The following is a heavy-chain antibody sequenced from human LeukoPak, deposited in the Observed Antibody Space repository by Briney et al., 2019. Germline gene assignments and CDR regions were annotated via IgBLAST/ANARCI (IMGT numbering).Heavy chain of an antibody. Sequence: PSETLSLTCAVYGGSFSGYYWSWIRQPPGKGLEWNGEINHSGSTNYNPSLKSRVTISVDTSKNQFSLKLSSVTAADTAVYYCARGGESCSSTSCYLNWFDPWGQGTMVTVSS. J-gene: IGHJ5*02. CDR3: ARGGESCSSTSCYLNWFDP. V-gene: IGHV4-34*01. D-gene: IGHD2-2*01. CDR1: GGSFSGYY. CDR2: INHSGST.